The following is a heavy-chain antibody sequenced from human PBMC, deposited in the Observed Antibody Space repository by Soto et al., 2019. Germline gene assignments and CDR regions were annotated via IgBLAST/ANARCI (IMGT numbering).Heavy chain of an antibody. Sequence: SETLSLTCTVSGGSISSYYWSWIRQPPGKGLEWIGYIYYSGSTNYNPSLKSRVTISVDTSKNQFSLKLNSMTAADTAVYYCARQVGGWAPWYFDYWGQGTLVTVSS. V-gene: IGHV4-59*08. CDR3: ARQVGGWAPWYFDY. CDR1: GGSISSYY. D-gene: IGHD6-19*01. CDR2: IYYSGST. J-gene: IGHJ4*02.